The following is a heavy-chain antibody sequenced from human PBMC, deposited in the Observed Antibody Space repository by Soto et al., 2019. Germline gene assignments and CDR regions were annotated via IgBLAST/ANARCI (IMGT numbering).Heavy chain of an antibody. CDR3: ASAGSYCGGDCYAKFDY. Sequence: PSETLSLTCTVSGGSINSGGYYWNWVRQHPGKGLEWIGYIYYSGSTYYNPSLESRVTISVDTSKNQFSLKLSSVTAADTAVYYCASAGSYCGGDCYAKFDYWGQGTLVTVSS. CDR2: IYYSGST. D-gene: IGHD2-21*02. CDR1: GGSINSGGYY. J-gene: IGHJ4*02. V-gene: IGHV4-30-4*08.